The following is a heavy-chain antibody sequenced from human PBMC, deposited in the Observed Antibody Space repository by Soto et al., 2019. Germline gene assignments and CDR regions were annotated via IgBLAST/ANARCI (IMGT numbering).Heavy chain of an antibody. Sequence: SETLSLTCAVYGGSFSGYYWTWIRQPPGTGLEWIGEINHSGSTNYNPSLKSRVTISVDTSKNQFSLKLTSVTAADTAVYYCASHKRGHWYFDLWGRGTLVTVSS. CDR2: INHSGST. D-gene: IGHD6-25*01. J-gene: IGHJ2*01. V-gene: IGHV4-34*01. CDR1: GGSFSGYY. CDR3: ASHKRGHWYFDL.